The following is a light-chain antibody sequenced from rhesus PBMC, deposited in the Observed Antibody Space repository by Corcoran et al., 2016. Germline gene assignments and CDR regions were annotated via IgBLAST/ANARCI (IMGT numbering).Light chain of an antibody. V-gene: IGKV3-24*04. Sequence: EIVLTQSPATLALSPGERATLSCRASQSVGSYLAWYQQTPGQAPRLLIYGASSRATGVPDRFSGSGSGTEFTLTISSLEPEDVATYYCRHGYGTPYSFGQGTKVEIK. CDR3: RHGYGTPYS. J-gene: IGKJ2*01. CDR2: GAS. CDR1: QSVGSY.